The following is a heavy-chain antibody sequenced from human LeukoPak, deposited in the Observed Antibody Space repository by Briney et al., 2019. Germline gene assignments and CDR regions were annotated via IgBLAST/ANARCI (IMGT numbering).Heavy chain of an antibody. D-gene: IGHD5-12*01. J-gene: IGHJ6*02. V-gene: IGHV3-7*01. CDR1: GFTFNNYW. Sequence: PGGSLRLSCAASGFTFNNYWMTWVRQAPGKGLEWVANIKKDGSEKYYVDSVKGRFTISRDNAKNLAFLQMNSLRAEDTAVYYCAREGGYSGYDYGDYYGMDVWGQGTTVTVSS. CDR3: AREGGYSGYDYGDYYGMDV. CDR2: IKKDGSEK.